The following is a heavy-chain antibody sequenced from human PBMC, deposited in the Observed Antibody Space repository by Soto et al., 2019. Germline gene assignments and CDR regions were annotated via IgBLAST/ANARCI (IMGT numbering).Heavy chain of an antibody. Sequence: ASAELSCKESRYAFDSKGVYWVRQENGQGLEGMGAISPHNFNTNYAQKFRGRCTLTTEKSTNTAYMDLRSLTSDDTAVYYCARDEVLYDILPGSNKAHHFDNCGQRVPGTGSS. V-gene: IGHV1-18*01. CDR1: RYAFDSKG. CDR3: ARDEVLYDILPGSNKAHHFDN. J-gene: IGHJ4*02. D-gene: IGHD3-9*01. CDR2: ISPHNFNT.